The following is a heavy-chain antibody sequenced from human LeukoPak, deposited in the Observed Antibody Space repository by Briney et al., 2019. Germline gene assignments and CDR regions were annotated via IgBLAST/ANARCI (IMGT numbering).Heavy chain of an antibody. V-gene: IGHV3-21*01. J-gene: IGHJ4*02. CDR3: ARGSPSYYGSGSYDY. CDR2: ISSSSSYI. Sequence: GGSLRLSCAASGFTFSSYSMNWVRQAPGKGLEWVSSISSSSSYIYYADSVKGRFTISRDNAKNSLYLQMNSLRAEDTAVYYCARGSPSYYGSGSYDYWGQGTLVTVSS. D-gene: IGHD3-10*01. CDR1: GFTFSSYS.